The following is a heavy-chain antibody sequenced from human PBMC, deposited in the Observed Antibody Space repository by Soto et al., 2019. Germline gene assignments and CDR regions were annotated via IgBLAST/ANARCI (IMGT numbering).Heavy chain of an antibody. Sequence: SDTLSLTCSVSGGSVTSGSYYWSWIRQSPGKGLECIGYVFQGANTDYNPSLKGRVTISVDTSRNQFSLDLTSVTAADTAVYYCATALGPTTGIDYWGQGTLVTVSS. J-gene: IGHJ4*02. D-gene: IGHD2-8*02. V-gene: IGHV4-61*01. CDR1: GGSVTSGSYY. CDR3: ATALGPTTGIDY. CDR2: VFQGANT.